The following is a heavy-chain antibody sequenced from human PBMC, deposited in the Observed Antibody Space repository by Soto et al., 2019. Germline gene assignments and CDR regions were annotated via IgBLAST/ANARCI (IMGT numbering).Heavy chain of an antibody. CDR1: GGSITNYY. V-gene: IGHV4-4*07. J-gene: IGHJ4*02. CDR2: MYTKERT. CDR3: ARQRTSVVTQAYFDV. Sequence: PSETLSLTCTVSGGSITNYYWSWIRQPAGKGLEWIGRMYTKERTNYNPSLRSRVSMSIDTSKDQFSLKLKSVTAADTALYFCARQRTSVVTQAYFDVWGPGSLVTVSS. D-gene: IGHD2-21*02.